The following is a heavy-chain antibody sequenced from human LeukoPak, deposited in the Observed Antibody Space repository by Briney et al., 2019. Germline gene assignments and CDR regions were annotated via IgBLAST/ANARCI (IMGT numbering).Heavy chain of an antibody. CDR3: ARAHPFGYYYMDV. Sequence: ASVKVSCKASGYTFTGYYMHWVRQAPGQGLEWMGWINPNSGGTNYAQKFQGRVTMTRDTSISTAYMELSGLRSDDTAVYYCARAHPFGYYYMDVWGKGTTVTVSS. CDR2: INPNSGGT. CDR1: GYTFTGYY. D-gene: IGHD3-10*01. V-gene: IGHV1-2*02. J-gene: IGHJ6*03.